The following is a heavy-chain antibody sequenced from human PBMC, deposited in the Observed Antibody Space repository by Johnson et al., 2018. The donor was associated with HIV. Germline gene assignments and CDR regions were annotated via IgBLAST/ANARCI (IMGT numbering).Heavy chain of an antibody. V-gene: IGHV3-NL1*01. J-gene: IGHJ3*02. CDR2: INWNGGST. CDR1: GFSFSTYA. D-gene: IGHD3-10*01. Sequence: VQLVESGGGVVQPGGSLRLSCAASGFSFSTYAMSWVRQTPGKGLEWVSGINWNGGSTGYADSVKGRFTISRDNSKKTLSLQMNSLRPEDTAVYYCAKSSSATYYGDAFDIWGQGTMVTVSS. CDR3: AKSSSATYYGDAFDI.